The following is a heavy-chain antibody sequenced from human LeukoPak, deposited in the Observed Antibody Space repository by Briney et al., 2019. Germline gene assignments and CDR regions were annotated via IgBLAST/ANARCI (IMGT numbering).Heavy chain of an antibody. V-gene: IGHV3-23*01. CDR3: GKTTVGYSSGQKPAWPVDY. J-gene: IGHJ4*02. D-gene: IGHD6-19*01. CDR1: GFTFGSHA. CDR2: IFGSGGSP. Sequence: GGSLRLSCEASGFTFGSHAMYWVRQAPGRGLEWVAGIFGSGGSPHYADSVKGRFTISRDNSRNTVYLQINSLRAEDTAVYYCGKTTVGYSSGQKPAWPVDYWGQGTLVTVSS.